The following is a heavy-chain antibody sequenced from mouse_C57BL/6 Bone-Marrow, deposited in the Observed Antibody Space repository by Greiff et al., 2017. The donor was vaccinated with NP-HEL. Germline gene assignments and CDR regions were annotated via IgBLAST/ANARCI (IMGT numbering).Heavy chain of an antibody. CDR2: INPSSGYT. Sequence: QVQLKESGAELARPGASVKMSCKASGYTFTSYTMHWVKQRPGPGLEWIGYINPSSGYTKYNQKFKDKATLTADKSSSTAYMQLSSLTSEDSAVYYCARSGSTRGYFDVWGTGTTVTVSS. CDR3: ARSGSTRGYFDV. CDR1: GYTFTSYT. D-gene: IGHD2-14*01. V-gene: IGHV1-4*01. J-gene: IGHJ1*03.